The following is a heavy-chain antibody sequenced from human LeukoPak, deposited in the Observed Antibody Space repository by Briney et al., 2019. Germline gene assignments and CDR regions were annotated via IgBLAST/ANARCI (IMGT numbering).Heavy chain of an antibody. V-gene: IGHV4-61*02. CDR1: GGSISSGSYY. J-gene: IGHJ4*02. CDR3: ARHSNSIPLIDY. Sequence: SETLSLTCTVSGGSISSGSYYWSWLRQPAGKGLEWIGRIYYSGSTNYNPSLKSRVTISVDTSKNQFSLKLSSVTAADTAVYYCARHSNSIPLIDYWGQGTLVTVSS. D-gene: IGHD3-3*02. CDR2: IYYSGST.